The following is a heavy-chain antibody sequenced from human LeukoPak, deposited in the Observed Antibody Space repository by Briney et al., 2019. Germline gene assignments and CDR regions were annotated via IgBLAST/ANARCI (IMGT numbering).Heavy chain of an antibody. CDR1: GFNFDDYT. Sequence: GGSLRLSCAASGFNFDDYTMLWVRQAPGKGLEWVSLISWDGGSTYNADSVKGRFTISRDNSKNSLYLQMNSLRIEDTALYYCAKDADSSGCLDYWGQGTLVTVSS. D-gene: IGHD3-22*01. V-gene: IGHV3-43*01. CDR3: AKDADSSGCLDY. CDR2: ISWDGGST. J-gene: IGHJ4*02.